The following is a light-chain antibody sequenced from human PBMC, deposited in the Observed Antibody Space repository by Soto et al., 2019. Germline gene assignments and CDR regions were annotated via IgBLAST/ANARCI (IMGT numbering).Light chain of an antibody. CDR1: SSDVGTYNY. V-gene: IGLV2-14*01. Sequence: QSVLTQPASVSGSPGQSITLSCTGTSSDVGTYNYVSWYQQHPGKAPKLMISQVSNRPSGVSNRFSGSKSGNTASLTISGLQAEDEADYYCSSYTISSTYVFGTGTKV. J-gene: IGLJ1*01. CDR2: QVS. CDR3: SSYTISSTYV.